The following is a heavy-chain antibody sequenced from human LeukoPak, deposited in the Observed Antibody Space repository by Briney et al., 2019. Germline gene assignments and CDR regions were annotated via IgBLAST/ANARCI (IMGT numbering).Heavy chain of an antibody. Sequence: QPGGSLRLSCAASGFTFSSYGMHWARQAPGKGLEWVAFIRYDGSNKYYADSVKGRFTISRDNSKNTLYLQMNSLRPEDTAVYHCAKDLSARGDAFDIWGQGTMVTVSS. V-gene: IGHV3-30*02. CDR2: IRYDGSNK. CDR1: GFTFSSYG. J-gene: IGHJ3*02. D-gene: IGHD6-6*01. CDR3: AKDLSARGDAFDI.